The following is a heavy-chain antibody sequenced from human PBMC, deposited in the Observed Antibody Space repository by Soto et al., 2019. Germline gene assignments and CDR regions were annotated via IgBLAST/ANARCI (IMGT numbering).Heavy chain of an antibody. CDR1: GFTFSRSD. CDR2: VRSKIHNYAT. V-gene: IGHV3-73*01. Sequence: PGGSLRLSCSASGFTFSRSDLHRVRQAPGKGLEWVGRVRSKIHNYATSFADSVRGRFTISRNDSDNTVSLEMSGLKSEDTALYYCSRHEEGRRMVFYGMDVWGQGTTVTVSS. D-gene: IGHD2-8*01. CDR3: SRHEEGRRMVFYGMDV. J-gene: IGHJ6*02.